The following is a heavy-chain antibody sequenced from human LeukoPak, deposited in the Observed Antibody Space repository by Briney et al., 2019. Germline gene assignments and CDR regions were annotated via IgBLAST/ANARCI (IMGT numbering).Heavy chain of an antibody. CDR2: IYHGGST. CDR3: AGHKYYNFWGSFNWFDP. J-gene: IGHJ5*02. D-gene: IGHD3-3*01. V-gene: IGHV4-39*01. CDR1: GDSININNYY. Sequence: SETLSLTGFVSGDSININNYYWAWLRQPPGKGLEWVGSIYHGGSTSYNPYLKSRGTMSIDTSKSHFTLKLNSVAAADTAVYSCAGHKYYNFWGSFNWFDPWGQGTLVIVSS.